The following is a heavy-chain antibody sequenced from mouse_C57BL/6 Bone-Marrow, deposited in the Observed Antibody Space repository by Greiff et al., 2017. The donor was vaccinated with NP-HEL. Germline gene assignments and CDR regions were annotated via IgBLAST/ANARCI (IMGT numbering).Heavy chain of an antibody. D-gene: IGHD1-1*01. CDR1: GYTFTSYG. CDR3: ARDYYGSSVFDY. Sequence: VQLQQSGAELARPGASVKLSCKASGYTFTSYGISWVKQRTGQGLEWIGEIYPRSGNTYYNEKFKGKATLTADKSSSTAYRELRSLTSEDSAVYFCARDYYGSSVFDYWGQGTTLTVSS. CDR2: IYPRSGNT. V-gene: IGHV1-81*01. J-gene: IGHJ2*01.